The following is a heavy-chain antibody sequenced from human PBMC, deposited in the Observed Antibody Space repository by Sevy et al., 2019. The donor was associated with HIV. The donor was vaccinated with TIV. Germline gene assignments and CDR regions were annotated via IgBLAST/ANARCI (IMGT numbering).Heavy chain of an antibody. CDR1: GYTLTELS. D-gene: IGHD3-22*01. V-gene: IGHV1-24*01. J-gene: IGHJ4*02. Sequence: ASVKVSCKVSGYTLTELSMHWVRQAPGKGLEWMGTFDPEDDEKIYQQKFQGRVTMTEDTSTDTAYMELSRLRSEDTAVYYCATTKDYYDTSGYPFDSWGQGTLVTVSS. CDR3: ATTKDYYDTSGYPFDS. CDR2: FDPEDDEK.